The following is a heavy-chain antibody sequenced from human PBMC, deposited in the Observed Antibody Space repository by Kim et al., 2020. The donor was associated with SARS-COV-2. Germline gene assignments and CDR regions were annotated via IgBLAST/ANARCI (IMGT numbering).Heavy chain of an antibody. CDR1: GFTFSSYG. Sequence: GGSLRLSCAASGFTFSSYGMHWVRQAPGKGLQWVAVISYDGTNKYYADSVKGRFTISRDNSKNMLYLQMNRLRAEDTAVYSCAKGPNIVGCLNHLDNWGQGTLVTVSS. D-gene: IGHD1-26*01. V-gene: IGHV3-30*18. CDR3: AKGPNIVGCLNHLDN. J-gene: IGHJ4*02. CDR2: ISYDGTNK.